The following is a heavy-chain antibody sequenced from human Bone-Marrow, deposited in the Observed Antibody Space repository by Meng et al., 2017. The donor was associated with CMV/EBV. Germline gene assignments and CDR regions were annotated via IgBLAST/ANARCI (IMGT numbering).Heavy chain of an antibody. D-gene: IGHD3-3*01. CDR1: GGSISWSSNDY. J-gene: IGHJ4*02. CDR2: IYSSGST. V-gene: IGHV4-39*07. CDR3: ARAAVVIIRRADY. Sequence: SETLSLTCTVSGGSISWSSNDYWGWIRQPPGKGLEWIGTIYSSGSTYYSPSLKSRVTISVDTSKNQFSLKLSSVTAADTAVYYCARAAVVIIRRADYWGQGTLVTVSS.